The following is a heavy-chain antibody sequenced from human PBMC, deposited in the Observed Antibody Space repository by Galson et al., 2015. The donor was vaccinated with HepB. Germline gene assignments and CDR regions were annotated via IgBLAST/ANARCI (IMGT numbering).Heavy chain of an antibody. Sequence: LRLSCAASGFTFSSYAMHWVRQAPGKGLEWVAVISYDGSNKYYADSVKGRFTISRDNSKNTLYLQMNSLRAEDTAVYYCARGCGGDCHYYYGMDVWGQGTTVTVSS. CDR2: ISYDGSNK. CDR1: GFTFSSYA. J-gene: IGHJ6*02. CDR3: ARGCGGDCHYYYGMDV. V-gene: IGHV3-30-3*01. D-gene: IGHD2-21*02.